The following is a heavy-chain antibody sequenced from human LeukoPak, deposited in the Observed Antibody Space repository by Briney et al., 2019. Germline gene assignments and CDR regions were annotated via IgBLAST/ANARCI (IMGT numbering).Heavy chain of an antibody. J-gene: IGHJ6*02. CDR2: ISGNGGST. CDR3: AKRSRRLTIVRGVPREDV. Sequence: GGSLRLSCAASGFTFNTYTMNWVRQAPGKGLEWVSAISGNGGSTYYADSVKGRFTISRDNSKNTVYLEMSSLRAEDTAVYYCAKRSRRLTIVRGVPREDVWGQGTTVTVSS. D-gene: IGHD3-10*01. V-gene: IGHV3-23*01. CDR1: GFTFNTYT.